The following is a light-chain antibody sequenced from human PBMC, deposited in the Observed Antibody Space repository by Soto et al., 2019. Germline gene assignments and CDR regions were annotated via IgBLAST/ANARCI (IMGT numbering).Light chain of an antibody. V-gene: IGLV2-8*01. J-gene: IGLJ2*01. CDR1: SSDVGGYNY. CDR2: EVS. CDR3: SSYAGSNFDVV. Sequence: QSALTQPPSASGSPGQSVTISCTGTSSDVGGYNYVSWYQQHPGKAPKLMIYEVSKRPSGVPDRFSGSKSGNTASLTVSGLQAEDEADYYCSSYAGSNFDVVFGGGTKLTVL.